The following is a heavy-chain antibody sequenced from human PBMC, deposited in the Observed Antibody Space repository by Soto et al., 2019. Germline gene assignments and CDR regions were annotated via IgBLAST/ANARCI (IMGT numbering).Heavy chain of an antibody. CDR1: GFTFSSYW. CDR2: INSDGSST. J-gene: IGHJ4*02. V-gene: IGHV3-74*01. Sequence: GGSLRLSCSASGFTFSSYWMHWVRQAPGKGLVWVSRINSDGSSTSYADSVKGRFTISRDNAKNTLYLQMNSLRAEDTAVYYCARDDAYYNILTAFYFDYWGQGTLVTVSS. D-gene: IGHD3-9*01. CDR3: ARDDAYYNILTAFYFDY.